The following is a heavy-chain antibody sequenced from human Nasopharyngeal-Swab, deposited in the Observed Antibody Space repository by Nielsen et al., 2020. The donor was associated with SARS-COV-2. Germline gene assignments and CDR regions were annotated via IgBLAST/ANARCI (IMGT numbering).Heavy chain of an antibody. J-gene: IGHJ4*02. CDR3: ARGRSGGWYHYYFDY. D-gene: IGHD6-19*01. CDR1: GGSISGYY. V-gene: IGHV4-34*01. Sequence: SETLSLTCAVYGGSISGYYWSWIRQPPGKGLEWIGEISHYGSTNYNPSLKSRVTISVDPSKNQFSLKLSSVTAADTAVYYCARGRSGGWYHYYFDYWGQGTLVTVSS. CDR2: ISHYGST.